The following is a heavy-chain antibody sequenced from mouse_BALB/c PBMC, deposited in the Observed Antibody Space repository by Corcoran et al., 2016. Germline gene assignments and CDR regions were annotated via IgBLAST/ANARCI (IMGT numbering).Heavy chain of an antibody. CDR2: INTYTGEP. J-gene: IGHJ4*01. V-gene: IGHV9-3-1*01. CDR3: AREPRAMDY. CDR1: GYTFTNYG. Sequence: QIQLVQSGPELKKPGETVKISCKASGYTFTNYGMTWVKQAPGKGLKWMGWINTYTGEPTYADDFKGRFAFSLETSASTAYLQINNLKNEDTATYFCAREPRAMDYWGQGTSVTVS.